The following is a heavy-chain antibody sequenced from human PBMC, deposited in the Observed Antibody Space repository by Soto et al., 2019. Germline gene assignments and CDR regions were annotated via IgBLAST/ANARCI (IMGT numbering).Heavy chain of an antibody. D-gene: IGHD3-3*01. CDR3: ARARITIFGVARGPEAYFDY. J-gene: IGHJ4*02. Sequence: QVQLQESGPGLVKPSQTLSLTCTVSGGSISSDGYYWSWIRQHPGKGLEWIGYIYYSGNTYYNPSLKSRVTIAVDTSKNQFSLKLSSVTAADTAVYYCARARITIFGVARGPEAYFDYWGQGTLVTVSS. V-gene: IGHV4-31*03. CDR2: IYYSGNT. CDR1: GGSISSDGYY.